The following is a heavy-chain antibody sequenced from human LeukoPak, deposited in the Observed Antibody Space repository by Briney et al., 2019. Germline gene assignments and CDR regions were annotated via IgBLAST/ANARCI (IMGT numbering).Heavy chain of an antibody. Sequence: SGGSLRLSCADSGFTFSSYWMHWVRQAPGKGLVWVSRINSDGSSTSYADSVKGRFTISRDNAKNTLYLQMNSLRAEGTAVYYCARGDRGIAAAGITIWGQGTMVTVSS. V-gene: IGHV3-74*01. J-gene: IGHJ3*02. CDR3: ARGDRGIAAAGITI. CDR2: INSDGSST. CDR1: GFTFSSYW. D-gene: IGHD6-13*01.